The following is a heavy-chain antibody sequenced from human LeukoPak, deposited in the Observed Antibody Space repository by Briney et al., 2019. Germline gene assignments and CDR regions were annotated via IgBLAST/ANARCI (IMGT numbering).Heavy chain of an antibody. CDR1: GYTFTGYY. CDR3: ARPLYYDSSGCYLGMDV. D-gene: IGHD3-22*01. J-gene: IGHJ6*02. Sequence: GASVKVSCKASGYTFTGYYMHWVRQAPGQGLEWMGWINPNSGGTNYAQKFQGRVTMTRDTSISTAYMELSRLRSDDTAVYYCARPLYYDSSGCYLGMDVWGQGTTVTVSS. CDR2: INPNSGGT. V-gene: IGHV1-2*02.